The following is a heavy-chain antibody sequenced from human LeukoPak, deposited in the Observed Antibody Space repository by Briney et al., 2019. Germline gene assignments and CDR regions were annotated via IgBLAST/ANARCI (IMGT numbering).Heavy chain of an antibody. V-gene: IGHV4-39*07. CDR3: ARYGLSITMVRAYPNPESTFDAFDI. J-gene: IGHJ3*02. CDR2: IYYSGST. CDR1: GGSISSSSYY. D-gene: IGHD3-10*01. Sequence: SETLSLTCTVSGGSISSSSYYWGWIRQPPGKGLEWIGSIYYSGSTYYNPSLKSRVTISVDTSKNQFSLKLSSVTAADTAVYYCARYGLSITMVRAYPNPESTFDAFDIWGQGTMVTVSS.